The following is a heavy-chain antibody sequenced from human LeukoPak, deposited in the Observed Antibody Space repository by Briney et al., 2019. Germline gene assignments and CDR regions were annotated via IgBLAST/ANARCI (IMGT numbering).Heavy chain of an antibody. D-gene: IGHD3-10*01. V-gene: IGHV4-39*07. J-gene: IGHJ4*02. CDR3: ARAGFGSGTYFFDY. CDR1: GGPISSSSFY. Sequence: SETLSLTCTVSGGPISSSSFYWGWIRQPPGKGLEWIGSIFYSGSTYYNPSLKSRVTISVDRSKNQFSLKLSSVTAADTAVYYCARAGFGSGTYFFDYWGQGTLVTVSS. CDR2: IFYSGST.